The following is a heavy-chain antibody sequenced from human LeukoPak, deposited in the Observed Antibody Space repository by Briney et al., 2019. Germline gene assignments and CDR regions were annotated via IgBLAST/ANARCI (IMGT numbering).Heavy chain of an antibody. CDR2: ISWNSGSI. CDR1: GFTFDDYA. D-gene: IGHD3-10*01. J-gene: IGHJ6*02. Sequence: SLRLSCAASGFTFDDYAMHWVRQAPGKGLEWVSGISWNSGSIGYADSVKGRFTISRDNAKNSLYLQMNSLRAEDTAVYYCARDMVRGVTHYYYYGMDVWGQGTTVTVSS. CDR3: ARDMVRGVTHYYYYGMDV. V-gene: IGHV3-9*01.